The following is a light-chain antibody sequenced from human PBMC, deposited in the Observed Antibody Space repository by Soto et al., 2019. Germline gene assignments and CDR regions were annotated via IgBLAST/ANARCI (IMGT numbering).Light chain of an antibody. Sequence: QSALTQPASVSGSPGQSITISCTGTSGDIGGYNYVSWYQQHPGKAPKLLIYEVSKRPSGVPDRFSGSKSGNTASLTVSGLQAEDEADYYCSSYAGSNTPYVFGTGTKLTVL. V-gene: IGLV2-8*01. CDR2: EVS. J-gene: IGLJ1*01. CDR1: SGDIGGYNY. CDR3: SSYAGSNTPYV.